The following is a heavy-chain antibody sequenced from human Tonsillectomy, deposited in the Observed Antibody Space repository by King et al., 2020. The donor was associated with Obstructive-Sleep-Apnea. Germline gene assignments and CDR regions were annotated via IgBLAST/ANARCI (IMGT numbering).Heavy chain of an antibody. Sequence: QLQESGPGLVKPSETLSLTCTVSGYSTSSGHYWGWIRQPPGKGLEWLGSIYLSGSIYANPSLKSRVTISLDTSKNPFSLKLRSVTAADTAVYYCARDGLYFDWLLAALDYWGQGILVTVSS. J-gene: IGHJ4*02. CDR1: GYSTSSGHY. V-gene: IGHV4-38-2*02. CDR2: IYLSGSI. CDR3: ARDGLYFDWLLAALDY. D-gene: IGHD3-9*01.